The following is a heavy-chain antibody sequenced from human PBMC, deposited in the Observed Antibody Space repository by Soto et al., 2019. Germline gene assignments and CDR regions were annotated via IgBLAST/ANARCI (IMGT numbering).Heavy chain of an antibody. CDR2: ISSSGSTI. CDR3: ARANYYDSSGYTDAFDI. Sequence: PVGSLRLSCAASGFTFSSYEMNWVRQAPGKGLEWVSYISSSGSTIYCADSVKGRFTISRDNAKNSLYLQMNSLRAEDTAVYYCARANYYDSSGYTDAFDIWGQGTMVTVSS. D-gene: IGHD3-22*01. CDR1: GFTFSSYE. V-gene: IGHV3-48*03. J-gene: IGHJ3*02.